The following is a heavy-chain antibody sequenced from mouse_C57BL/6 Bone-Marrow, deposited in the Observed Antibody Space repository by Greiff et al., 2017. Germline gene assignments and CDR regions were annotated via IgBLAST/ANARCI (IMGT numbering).Heavy chain of an antibody. J-gene: IGHJ4*01. CDR2: IRNKANNHAT. D-gene: IGHD6-1*01. CDR1: GFTFSDAW. V-gene: IGHV6-6*01. Sequence: EVQVVESGGGLVQPGGSMKLSCAASGFTFSDAWMDWVRQSPEKGLEWVAEIRNKANNHATYYAESVKGRFTISRDDSKCSVYLQMHSLVAADTGIYYCTMPNPFLYYAMDYWGQGTSVTVSS. CDR3: TMPNPFLYYAMDY.